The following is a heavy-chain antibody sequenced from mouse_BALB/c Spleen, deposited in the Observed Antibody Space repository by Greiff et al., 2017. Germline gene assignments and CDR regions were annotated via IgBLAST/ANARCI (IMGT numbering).Heavy chain of an antibody. CDR3: GIYGYSMAY. CDR2: IDPANGNT. V-gene: IGHV14-3*02. CDR1: GFYIKDTY. J-gene: IGHJ3*01. D-gene: IGHD2-2*01. Sequence: VQLQQSGAELVKPGASVKLSCTASGFYIKDTYMHWVKQRPEQGLEWIGRIDPANGNTKYDPKFQGKATITADTSSNTACLQLHSLTSEDSGARYCGIYGYSMAYWGQGTLVTVSA.